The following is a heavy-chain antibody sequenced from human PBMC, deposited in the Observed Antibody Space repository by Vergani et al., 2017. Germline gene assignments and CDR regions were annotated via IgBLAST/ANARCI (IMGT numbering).Heavy chain of an antibody. J-gene: IGHJ6*03. Sequence: EVQLLESGGGLVQPGGSLRLSCAASGFTFSSYAMSWVRQALGKGLEWVSAISGSGGSTYYADSVKGRFTISRDNSKNTLYLQMNSRRAEDTAVYYCAKGGDSGSYSGHYYYMDVWGKGTTVTVSS. CDR2: ISGSGGST. V-gene: IGHV3-23*01. CDR1: GFTFSSYA. CDR3: AKGGDSGSYSGHYYYMDV. D-gene: IGHD1-26*01.